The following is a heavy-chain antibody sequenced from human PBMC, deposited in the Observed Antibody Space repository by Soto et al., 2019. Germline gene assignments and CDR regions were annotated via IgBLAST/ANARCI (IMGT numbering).Heavy chain of an antibody. Sequence: QVQLQESGPGLVKPSETLSLTCTVSGGSISSYYWSWIRQPPGKGLEWIGYIYYSGSTNYNPSLKSRVTISVDTSKNQFSLKLSSVTAADTAVYYCARVPVDDYGMDVWGQGTTVTVSS. CDR3: ARVPVDDYGMDV. CDR2: IYYSGST. V-gene: IGHV4-59*01. J-gene: IGHJ6*02. D-gene: IGHD5-12*01. CDR1: GGSISSYY.